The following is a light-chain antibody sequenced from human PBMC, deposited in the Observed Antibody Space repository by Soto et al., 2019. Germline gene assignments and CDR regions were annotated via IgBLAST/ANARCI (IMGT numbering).Light chain of an antibody. J-gene: IGKJ1*01. V-gene: IGKV3-20*01. CDR2: GGS. CDR3: HQYGSSSWT. Sequence: EIVLRQSPGTLSLSPGERATLSCRASQSVSSSYLAWYQRKPGQAPRLLIYGGSSRATGIPDRFSGSGSGTDFTLTISRLEPEDFAVYYCHQYGSSSWTFGQGTKVDI. CDR1: QSVSSSY.